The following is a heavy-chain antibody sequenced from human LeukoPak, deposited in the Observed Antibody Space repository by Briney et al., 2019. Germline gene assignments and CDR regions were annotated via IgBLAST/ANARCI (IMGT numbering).Heavy chain of an antibody. CDR3: ARKVYYDSSGYDY. Sequence: PGGSLRLSCAASGFTFSSYGMHWVRQAPGKGLEWVAVISYDGSNKYYADSVKGRFTISRDNSKNTLYLQMNSLRAEDTAVYYCARKVYYDSSGYDYWGQGTLVTVFS. J-gene: IGHJ4*02. V-gene: IGHV3-30*03. CDR1: GFTFSSYG. D-gene: IGHD3-22*01. CDR2: ISYDGSNK.